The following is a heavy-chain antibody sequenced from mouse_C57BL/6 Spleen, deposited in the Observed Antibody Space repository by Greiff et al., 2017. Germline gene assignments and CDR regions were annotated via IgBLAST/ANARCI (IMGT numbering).Heavy chain of an antibody. CDR2: IYPRSGNT. J-gene: IGHJ2*01. Sequence: VQLVESGAELARPGASVKLSCKASGYTFTSYGISWVKQRTGQGLEWIGEIYPRSGNTYYNEKFKGKATLTADKSSSTAYMELRSLTSEDSAVYFCARWDYYGSSQVPYFDYWGQGTTLTVSS. D-gene: IGHD1-1*01. CDR1: GYTFTSYG. V-gene: IGHV1-81*01. CDR3: ARWDYYGSSQVPYFDY.